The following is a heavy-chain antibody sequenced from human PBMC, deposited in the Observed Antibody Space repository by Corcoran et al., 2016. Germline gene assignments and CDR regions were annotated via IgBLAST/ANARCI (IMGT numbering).Heavy chain of an antibody. V-gene: IGHV3-33*01. CDR3: AREEPAAIQGFDY. Sequence: QVQLVESGGGVVQPGRSLRLSCAASGFTFSSYGMHWVRQAPGKGLEWVAVIWYDGSNKYYADSVKGRFTISRDNSKNTLYLQMNSLRAEETAVYYCAREEPAAIQGFDYWGQGTLVTVSS. D-gene: IGHD2-2*02. CDR1: GFTFSSYG. J-gene: IGHJ4*02. CDR2: IWYDGSNK.